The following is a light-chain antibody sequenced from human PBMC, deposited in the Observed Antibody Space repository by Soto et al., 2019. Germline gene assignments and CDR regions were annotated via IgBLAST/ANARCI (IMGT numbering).Light chain of an antibody. J-gene: IGKJ1*01. CDR3: QQYNSFPWT. V-gene: IGKV1-5*03. CDR2: KAS. CDR1: QSISVW. Sequence: DIQMTQSPSTLSASVGDRVTITCRASQSISVWLAWYQQKAGKAPNLLIYKASRLESGVPSRFSGSGSETEFTLTIRNLQPDDFATYYCQQYNSFPWTFGLGTKVDIK.